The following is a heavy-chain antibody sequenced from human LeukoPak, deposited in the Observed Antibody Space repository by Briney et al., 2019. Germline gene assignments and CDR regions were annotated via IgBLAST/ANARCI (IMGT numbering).Heavy chain of an antibody. CDR1: GFTFSSYA. J-gene: IGHJ4*02. D-gene: IGHD2-15*01. V-gene: IGHV3-30-3*01. CDR3: ARDPFPRYCSGGSCYSPGDY. Sequence: GGSLRLSCAASGFTFSSYAMHWVRQAPGKGLEWVAVISYDGSNKYYADSVKGRFTISRDNSKNTLYLQMNSLRAEDTAVYYCARDPFPRYCSGGSCYSPGDYWGQGTLVTVFS. CDR2: ISYDGSNK.